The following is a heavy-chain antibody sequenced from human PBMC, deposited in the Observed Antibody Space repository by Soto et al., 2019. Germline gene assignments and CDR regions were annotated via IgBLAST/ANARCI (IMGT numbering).Heavy chain of an antibody. Sequence: SVKVSCKASGGTFSSYAISWVRQAPGQGLEWMGGIIPIFGTANYAQKFQGRVTITADESTSTAYMELSSLRSEDTAVYYCARTGSTMITFDIWGQGTMVTVSS. D-gene: IGHD3-22*01. CDR2: IIPIFGTA. V-gene: IGHV1-69*13. CDR1: GGTFSSYA. J-gene: IGHJ3*02. CDR3: ARTGSTMITFDI.